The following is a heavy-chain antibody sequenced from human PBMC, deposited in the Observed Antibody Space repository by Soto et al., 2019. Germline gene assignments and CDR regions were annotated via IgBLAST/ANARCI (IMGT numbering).Heavy chain of an antibody. CDR1: GFTFSSYA. CDR2: ISYDGSNK. V-gene: IGHV3-30-3*01. D-gene: IGHD5-18*01. J-gene: IGHJ2*01. CDR3: ARDPLWGTAMVLWYFDL. Sequence: PGGSLRLSCAASGFTFSSYAMHWVRQAPGKGLEWVAVISYDGSNKYYTDSVKGRFTISRDNSKNTLYLQMNSLRAEDTAVYYCARDPLWGTAMVLWYFDLWGRGTLVTASS.